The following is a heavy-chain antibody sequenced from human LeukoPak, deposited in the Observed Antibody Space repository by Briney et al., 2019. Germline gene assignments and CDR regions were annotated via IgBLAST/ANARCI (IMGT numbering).Heavy chain of an antibody. CDR2: IIPIFGTA. Sequence: SVKVSCKASGGTFSSYAISWVRQAPGQGLEWMGGIIPIFGTANYAQKFQGRVTITADESTGTAYMELSSLRSEDTAVYYCARDPSATDVNWGQGTLVTVSS. CDR3: ARDPSATDVN. J-gene: IGHJ4*02. V-gene: IGHV1-69*01. CDR1: GGTFSSYA.